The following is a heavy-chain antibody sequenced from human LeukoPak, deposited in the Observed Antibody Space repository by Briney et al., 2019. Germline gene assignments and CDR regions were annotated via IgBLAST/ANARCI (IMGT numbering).Heavy chain of an antibody. D-gene: IGHD2-2*03. CDR1: GFTFSSYA. CDR3: ARLVSYGSIEDY. V-gene: IGHV3-30-3*01. Sequence: GGSLRLSCAAYGFTFSSYAMHWVRQAPGKGLEWVAVISYDGSNKYYADSVKGRFTISRDNSKNTLYLQMNSLRAEDTAVYYCARLVSYGSIEDYWGQGTLVTVSS. J-gene: IGHJ4*02. CDR2: ISYDGSNK.